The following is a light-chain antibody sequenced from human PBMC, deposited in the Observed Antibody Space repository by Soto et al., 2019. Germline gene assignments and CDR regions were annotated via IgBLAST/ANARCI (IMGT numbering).Light chain of an antibody. Sequence: SALTQPASVSGSPGQSITISCTGTSGDIGGYNYVSWYQQHPGKAPKLMIYEVSNRPSGVSNRFSGSKSGNTASLTISGLQTEDEADYYCSSYTRTNTLVFGGGTKLTVL. CDR1: SGDIGGYNY. CDR2: EVS. CDR3: SSYTRTNTLV. J-gene: IGLJ2*01. V-gene: IGLV2-14*01.